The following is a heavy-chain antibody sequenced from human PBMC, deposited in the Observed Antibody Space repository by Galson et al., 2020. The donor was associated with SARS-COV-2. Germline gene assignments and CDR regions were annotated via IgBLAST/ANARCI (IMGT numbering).Heavy chain of an antibody. CDR2: INPNSGGT. D-gene: IGHD6-13*01. J-gene: IGHJ2*01. Sequence: ASVKVSCKASGYTFTGYYMHWVRQAPGQGLEWMGWINPNSGGTNYARKFQGRVTMTRDTSISTAYMELSRLRSDDTAVYYCARDAAIIAGYFDLWGRGTLVTGSS. CDR1: GYTFTGYY. CDR3: ARDAAIIAGYFDL. V-gene: IGHV1-2*02.